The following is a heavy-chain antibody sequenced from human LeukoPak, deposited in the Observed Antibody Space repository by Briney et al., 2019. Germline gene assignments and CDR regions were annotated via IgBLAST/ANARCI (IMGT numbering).Heavy chain of an antibody. V-gene: IGHV3-7*01. CDR3: ARGFQRGDSPV. J-gene: IGHJ4*02. D-gene: IGHD2-21*02. Sequence: GESLGLSCAASGFTFSTYSLSWLRQAPGKGLEWVAKINKDGSEKGYVDSVKGRFTISRDNAKGSLYLQLNSLRAEDTAVYYCARGFQRGDSPVWGQGTLVTVSS. CDR1: GFTFSTYS. CDR2: INKDGSEK.